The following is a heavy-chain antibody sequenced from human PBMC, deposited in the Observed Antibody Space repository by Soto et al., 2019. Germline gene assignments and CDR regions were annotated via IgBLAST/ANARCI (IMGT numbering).Heavy chain of an antibody. V-gene: IGHV1-24*01. CDR3: ATGSFYTVTTQEDY. CDR1: GYTLTELS. CDR2: FDPEDGET. J-gene: IGHJ4*02. D-gene: IGHD4-17*01. Sequence: ASVKVSCKVSGYTLTELSMHWVRQAPGKGLEWMGGFDPEDGETIYAQKFQGRVTMTEDTSTDTAYMELSSLRSEDTAVYYCATGSFYTVTTQEDYWGQGTLVTVSS.